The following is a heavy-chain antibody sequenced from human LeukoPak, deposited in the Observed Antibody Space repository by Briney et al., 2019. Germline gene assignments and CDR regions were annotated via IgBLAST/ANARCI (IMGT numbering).Heavy chain of an antibody. D-gene: IGHD4-17*01. CDR1: GFTLSSYS. CDR2: ISSSSSYI. V-gene: IGHV3-21*01. CDR3: ARTTTVTTSSYGY. Sequence: GGSLRLSCAASGFTLSSYSMNWVRQAPGKGLEWVSSISSSSSYIYYADSVKGRFTISRDNAKNSLYLQMNSLRAEDTAVYYCARTTTVTTSSYGYWGQGTLVTVSS. J-gene: IGHJ4*02.